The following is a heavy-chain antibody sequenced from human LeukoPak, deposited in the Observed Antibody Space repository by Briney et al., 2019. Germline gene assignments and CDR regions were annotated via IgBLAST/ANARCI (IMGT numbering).Heavy chain of an antibody. CDR2: ISSSSSYI. V-gene: IGHV3-21*01. Sequence: KPGGSLRLSCAASGFTFSSYSMNWVRQAPGKGLEWVSSISSSSSYIYYADSVKGRFTISRGNAKNSLYLQMNSLRAEDTAVYYCAREAGAAAGKGDYWGQGTLVTVSS. J-gene: IGHJ4*02. CDR3: AREAGAAAGKGDY. CDR1: GFTFSSYS. D-gene: IGHD6-13*01.